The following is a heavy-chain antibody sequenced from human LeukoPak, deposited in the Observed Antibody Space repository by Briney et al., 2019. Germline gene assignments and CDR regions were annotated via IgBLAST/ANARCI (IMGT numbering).Heavy chain of an antibody. D-gene: IGHD4-23*01. J-gene: IGHJ3*02. CDR3: ARGGSDYGGSDAFDI. CDR1: GFTVSSNY. CDR2: IYSGGST. V-gene: IGHV3-53*01. Sequence: PGGSQRLSCAASGFTVSSNYMSWVRQAPGKGLEWVSVIYSGGSTYYADSVKGRFTISRDNSKNTLYLQMNSLRAEDTAVYYCARGGSDYGGSDAFDIWGQGTMVTVSS.